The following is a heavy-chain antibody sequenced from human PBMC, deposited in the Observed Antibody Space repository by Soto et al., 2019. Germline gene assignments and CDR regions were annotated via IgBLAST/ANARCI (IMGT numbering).Heavy chain of an antibody. CDR3: ARDLTYQMGSFDY. CDR2: IYYSGST. V-gene: IGHV4-34*11. D-gene: IGHD2-2*01. J-gene: IGHJ4*02. Sequence: QVQLQQWGAGLLKPSETLSLTCAVYGGCFSSYYWSWIRQPPGKGLEWIGYIYYSGSTNYNPSLKSRVSISVDTSKNQFSLKLSSVTAADTVVYYCARDLTYQMGSFDYWGQGTLVTVSS. CDR1: GGCFSSYY.